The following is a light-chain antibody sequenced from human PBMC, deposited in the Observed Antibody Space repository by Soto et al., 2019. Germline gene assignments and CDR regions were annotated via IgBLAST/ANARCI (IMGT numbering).Light chain of an antibody. CDR1: QDISRF. J-gene: IGKJ2*01. CDR2: DTS. V-gene: IGKV1-17*03. CDR3: LQHNSYPYT. Sequence: DVHMTQSPSAMSASVGDRVTITCRASQDISRFVAWFQQKPGKAPERLIYDTSSLQPGVPSRFSGRGSGTEFTLASSGRQPEDLATYYGLQHNSYPYTFGQGTKREIK.